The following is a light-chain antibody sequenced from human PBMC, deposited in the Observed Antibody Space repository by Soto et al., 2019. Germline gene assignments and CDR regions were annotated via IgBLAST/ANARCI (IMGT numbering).Light chain of an antibody. J-gene: IGKJ1*01. Sequence: IQMTQSPSSLPASVEYRGTITCRASQSISNHLDWYQQKPGKVPKLLIFAASSLQSGVSSRFSGSRSGPDFTLSISSLQPEDFATYYCQQSYSSPPTFGQGTKVDIK. V-gene: IGKV1-39*01. CDR3: QQSYSSPPT. CDR1: QSISNH. CDR2: AAS.